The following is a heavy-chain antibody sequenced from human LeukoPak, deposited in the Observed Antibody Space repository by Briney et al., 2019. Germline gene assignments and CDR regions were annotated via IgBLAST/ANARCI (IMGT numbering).Heavy chain of an antibody. V-gene: IGHV3-23*01. D-gene: IGHD3-10*01. J-gene: IGHJ3*02. CDR1: GFTFSSYA. CDR2: ISGRGGST. Sequence: GGSLRLSCAASGFTFSSYAMTWVRPAPGKGLEWGSAISGRGGSTYYADSVKGRFTISRDNSKNTLYLKMNSLRAADTAVYYCANDSPGFDAFDIWGQGTMVTVSS. CDR3: ANDSPGFDAFDI.